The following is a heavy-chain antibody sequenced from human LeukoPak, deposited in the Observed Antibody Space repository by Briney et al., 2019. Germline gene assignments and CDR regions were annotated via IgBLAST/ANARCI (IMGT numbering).Heavy chain of an antibody. J-gene: IGHJ4*02. CDR3: ARAPSPPIFGGNPYYFDY. D-gene: IGHD3-3*01. CDR2: INWNGDST. Sequence: GGSLRLSCAASGFTFDDYGMSWVRQAPGKGLEWVSGINWNGDSTGYADSVKGRFSISRDNAKNSLYLQMNSLRAEDTALYYCARAPSPPIFGGNPYYFDYWGQGTLVTVSS. CDR1: GFTFDDYG. V-gene: IGHV3-20*04.